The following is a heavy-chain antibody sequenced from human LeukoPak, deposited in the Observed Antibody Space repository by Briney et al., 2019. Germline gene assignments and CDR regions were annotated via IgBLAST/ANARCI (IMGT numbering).Heavy chain of an antibody. D-gene: IGHD2-15*01. J-gene: IGHJ2*01. Sequence: SETLSLTCTVSGGSFSIYYWSWIRQPPGKGLEWIGYIYYSGSTNYNPSLKSRVTMLVDTSKNQFSLQLSSVTAADTAVYYCARGGFSGGILRYFDLWGRGTLVTVSS. CDR3: ARGGFSGGILRYFDL. CDR1: GGSFSIYY. CDR2: IYYSGST. V-gene: IGHV4-59*01.